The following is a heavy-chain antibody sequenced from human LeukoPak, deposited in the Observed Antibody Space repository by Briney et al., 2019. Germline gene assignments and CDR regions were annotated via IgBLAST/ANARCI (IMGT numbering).Heavy chain of an antibody. CDR2: ISGSGGWT. CDR1: GLTFSNYT. V-gene: IGHV3-23*01. J-gene: IGHJ3*01. Sequence: LSGGSLRLSCAASGLTFSNYTMMWLRKPQRTGLERVSAISGSGGWTLYANSVKGRFTISRDNTKNTLYLEMSSLRVEDTAVYYCAKDANGDYIGAFDDWGQGTMVTVSS. CDR3: AKDANGDYIGAFDD. D-gene: IGHD4-17*01.